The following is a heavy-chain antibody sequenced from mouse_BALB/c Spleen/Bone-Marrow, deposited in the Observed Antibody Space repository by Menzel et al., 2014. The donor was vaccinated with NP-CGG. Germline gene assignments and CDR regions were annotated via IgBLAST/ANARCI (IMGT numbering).Heavy chain of an antibody. J-gene: IGHJ3*01. Sequence: QVHVKQSGAEQVRPGTSVKVSCKAAGYAFTYYLIDWIKQRPGQRPGQGLEWIGVINPGTGGTNYNEKFKVRATLTADNSSSTAYMQRSSLTSDDSAVYFCARRPWFAYWGQGTLVTVS. CDR3: ARRPWFAY. V-gene: IGHV1-54*01. CDR1: GYAFTYYL. CDR2: INPGTGGT.